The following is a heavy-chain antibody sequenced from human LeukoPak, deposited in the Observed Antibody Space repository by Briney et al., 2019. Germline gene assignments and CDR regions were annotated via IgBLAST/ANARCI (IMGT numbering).Heavy chain of an antibody. J-gene: IGHJ2*01. Sequence: SSETLSLTCTVSGASIRSYCWSWIRQPPGKGLEWIGYIYTSGSTSYNASLKSRVTISLETSKNQFSLKLSSVTAADTAVYYCARQPLLGSYWFFDLWGRGTLVTVSS. D-gene: IGHD2-8*02. V-gene: IGHV4-4*09. CDR1: GASIRSYC. CDR3: ARQPLLGSYWFFDL. CDR2: IYTSGST.